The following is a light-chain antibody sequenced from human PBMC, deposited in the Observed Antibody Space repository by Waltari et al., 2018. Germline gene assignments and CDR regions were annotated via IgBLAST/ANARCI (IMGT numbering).Light chain of an antibody. CDR2: RDS. V-gene: IGLV3-25*03. J-gene: IGLJ3*02. Sequence: SYELTQPTSVSVSPGQTARITCSGSALANEYAFWYQQKPGQAPVLVIYRDSERPSGIPERFSGSNSGTTVTLTISRVQAEDEADYYCQSADTRSSFWVFGGGTKLTVV. CDR3: QSADTRSSFWV. CDR1: ALANEY.